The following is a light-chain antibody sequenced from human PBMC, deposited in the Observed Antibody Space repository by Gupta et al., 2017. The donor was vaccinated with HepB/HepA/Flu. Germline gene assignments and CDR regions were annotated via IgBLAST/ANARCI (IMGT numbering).Light chain of an antibody. V-gene: IGLV1-40*01. CDR3: QSYDSSLSVV. CDR2: GNS. Sequence: QSVLTQPPSVSGAPGQRVTISCTGSSSNIGAGYDVHWYQQLPGTAPKRLIYGNSNRPSGVPDRFSGSKSGTSDSLAITGLQAEDEADYYCQSYDSSLSVVFGGGTKLTVL. J-gene: IGLJ2*01. CDR1: SSNIGAGYD.